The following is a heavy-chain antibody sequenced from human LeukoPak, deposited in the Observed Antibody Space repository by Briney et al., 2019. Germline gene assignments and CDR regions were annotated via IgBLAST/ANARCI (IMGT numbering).Heavy chain of an antibody. Sequence: GASVTVSSKASGYTFTYYGLTWVRQAPGQGLECLGGINTNTGNPTYAQGFTGRFVFSLDTSVSTAYLQISSLKAEDTAIYYCARSRRVVVPSTLNSADYYYYYMDVWGKGTTVTVSS. J-gene: IGHJ6*03. D-gene: IGHD2-15*01. CDR1: GYTFTYYG. CDR2: INTNTGNP. CDR3: ARSRRVVVPSTLNSADYYYYYMDV. V-gene: IGHV7-4-1*02.